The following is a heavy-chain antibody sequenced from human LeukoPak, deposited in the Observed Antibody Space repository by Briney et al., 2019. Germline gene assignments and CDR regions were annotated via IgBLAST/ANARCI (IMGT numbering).Heavy chain of an antibody. CDR2: IYTSGST. CDR1: GGSITISNYY. Sequence: PSETLSLTCTVSGGSITISNYYWAWIRQPPGKGLEWIGRIYTSGSTNYNPSLKSRVTMSVDTSKNQFSLKLNSVTAADTAVYYCARVLYYYDSSGYHYPAFDIWGQGTMVTVSS. V-gene: IGHV4-39*07. CDR3: ARVLYYYDSSGYHYPAFDI. D-gene: IGHD3-22*01. J-gene: IGHJ3*02.